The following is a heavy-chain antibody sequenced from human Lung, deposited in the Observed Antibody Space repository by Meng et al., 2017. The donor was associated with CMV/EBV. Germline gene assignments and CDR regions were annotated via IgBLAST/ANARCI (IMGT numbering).Heavy chain of an antibody. CDR3: ARTGCSSSSCYDY. V-gene: IGHV1-3*01. CDR2: INAGNGNT. Sequence: QVRLVESGAGVKKPGASVKVSCKASGYSCTTYAMPWVRQAPGQRLEWMGWINAGNGNTKYSEKFQSRVTITRDTAASTAYMELSSLRSEDTAVYYCARTGCSSSSCYDYWGQGTLVTVSS. J-gene: IGHJ4*02. D-gene: IGHD2-2*01. CDR1: GYSCTTYA.